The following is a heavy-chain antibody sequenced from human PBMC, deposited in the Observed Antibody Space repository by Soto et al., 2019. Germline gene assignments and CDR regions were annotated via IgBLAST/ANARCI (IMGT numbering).Heavy chain of an antibody. J-gene: IGHJ4*02. Sequence: DVQLVESGGRRVKPGWSLRLSCAASGFTFSIYTMNWVRQAPGKWLEWVSSISSGSSFRYYADSVEGRFTISRDDATNSLYLQMRSLRAEDTAVYYCARDAYYYDSRGSLYFDYWGQGSLITVSS. CDR2: ISSGSSFR. CDR1: GFTFSIYT. CDR3: ARDAYYYDSRGSLYFDY. V-gene: IGHV3-21*02. D-gene: IGHD3-22*01.